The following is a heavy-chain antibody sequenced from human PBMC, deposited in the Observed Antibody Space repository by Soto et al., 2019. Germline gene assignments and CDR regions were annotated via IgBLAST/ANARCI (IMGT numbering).Heavy chain of an antibody. CDR3: ARRGQEGPGLAH. V-gene: IGHV3-74*01. Sequence: GGPLRLSCAASGFTFSSYWMHWVRQAPGKGLVWVSRINSDGSSTSYVDSVKGRFTISRDNAKNTLYLQMNSLSVEDTAVYYCARRGQEGPGLAHWGQGTLVTVSS. CDR2: INSDGSST. CDR1: GFTFSSYW. J-gene: IGHJ5*02.